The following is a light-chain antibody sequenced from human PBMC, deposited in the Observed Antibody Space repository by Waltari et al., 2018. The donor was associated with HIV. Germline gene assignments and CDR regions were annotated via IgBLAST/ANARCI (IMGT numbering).Light chain of an antibody. V-gene: IGKV3-20*01. Sequence: EIVLTQSPGTLSLSPGERATLSCRASQSVRSTYLAWYQQKPGQAPRPLISAASSRATGIPDRFSGSGSGTDFTLTISRLEPEDFAVYYCQQYGSSPITFGQGTRLEIK. CDR2: AAS. J-gene: IGKJ5*01. CDR3: QQYGSSPIT. CDR1: QSVRSTY.